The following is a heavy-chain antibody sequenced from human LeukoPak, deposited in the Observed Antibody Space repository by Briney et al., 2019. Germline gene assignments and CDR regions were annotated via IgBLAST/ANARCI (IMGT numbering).Heavy chain of an antibody. D-gene: IGHD3-22*01. Sequence: GASVKVSCKASGGTFSSYAISWVRQAPGQGLEWMGWISAYNGNTNYAQKLQGRVTMTTDTSTSTAYMELSSLRSEDTAVYYCARADSGSGYQFDYWGQGTLVTVSS. CDR2: ISAYNGNT. V-gene: IGHV1-18*01. CDR1: GGTFSSYA. J-gene: IGHJ4*02. CDR3: ARADSGSGYQFDY.